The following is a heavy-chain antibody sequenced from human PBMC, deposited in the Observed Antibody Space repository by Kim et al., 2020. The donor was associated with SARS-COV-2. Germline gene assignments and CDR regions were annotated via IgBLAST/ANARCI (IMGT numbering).Heavy chain of an antibody. D-gene: IGHD2-2*01. CDR1: GFTFNNYG. J-gene: IGHJ5*02. Sequence: GGSLRLSCAASGFTFNNYGMTWVRQAPGKGLDWVSAMTTNGNTYYPDSVKGRFTISRDNSKSTLYLHMNSLRVEDTAVYYCAKGRGPSAVIPHDPWGQGT. CDR2: MTTNGNT. CDR3: AKGRGPSAVIPHDP. V-gene: IGHV3-23*01.